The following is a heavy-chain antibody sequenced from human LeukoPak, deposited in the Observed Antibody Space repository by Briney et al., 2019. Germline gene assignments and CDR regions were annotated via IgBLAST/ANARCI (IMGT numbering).Heavy chain of an antibody. CDR2: INPSGGST. D-gene: IGHD3-10*01. CDR3: ARDWAGPYGSGSYYYYYGMDV. Sequence: ASVKVSCKASGYTFTSYYMHWVRQAPGQGLEWMGIINPSGGSTSYAQKFQGRVTITADESTSTAYMELSSLRSEDTAVYYCARDWAGPYGSGSYYYYYGMDVWGQGTTVTVSS. CDR1: GYTFTSYY. J-gene: IGHJ6*02. V-gene: IGHV1-46*01.